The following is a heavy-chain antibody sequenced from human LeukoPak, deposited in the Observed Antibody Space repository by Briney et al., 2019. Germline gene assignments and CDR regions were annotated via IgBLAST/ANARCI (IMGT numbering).Heavy chain of an antibody. J-gene: IGHJ4*02. CDR1: GYTFTGYY. V-gene: IGHV1-2*02. Sequence: ASVKVSCKASGYTFTGYYMHWVQQAPGQGLEWMGWINPNSGGTNYAQKFQGRVTMTRDTSISTAYMELSRLRSDDTAVYYCARAVGRYYDSSGYPDDYWGQGTLVTVSS. CDR2: INPNSGGT. D-gene: IGHD3-22*01. CDR3: ARAVGRYYDSSGYPDDY.